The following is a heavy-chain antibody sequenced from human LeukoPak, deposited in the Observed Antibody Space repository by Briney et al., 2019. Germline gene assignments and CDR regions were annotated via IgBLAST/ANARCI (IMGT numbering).Heavy chain of an antibody. D-gene: IGHD6-19*01. CDR1: GFTFSSYS. V-gene: IGHV3-48*01. Sequence: GGSPRLSCAASGFTFSSYSMNWVRQAPGKGLEWVSYISSSSSTIYYADSVKGRFTISRDNAKNSLYLQMNSLRAEDTAVYYCAREHSSGYYMDVWGKGTTVTVPS. J-gene: IGHJ6*03. CDR2: ISSSSSTI. CDR3: AREHSSGYYMDV.